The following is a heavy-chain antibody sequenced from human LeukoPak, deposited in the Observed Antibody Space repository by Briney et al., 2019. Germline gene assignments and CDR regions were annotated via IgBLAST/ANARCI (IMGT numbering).Heavy chain of an antibody. CDR1: GGTFSSYA. CDR3: ARGPPHYYDSSGYYFGY. Sequence: VASVKVSCKASGGTFSSYAISWVRQAPGQGLEWMGRIIPILGIANYAQKFQGRVTITADKSTSTAYMEQSSLRSEDTAVYYCARGPPHYYDSSGYYFGYWGQGTLVTVSS. V-gene: IGHV1-69*04. J-gene: IGHJ4*02. D-gene: IGHD3-22*01. CDR2: IIPILGIA.